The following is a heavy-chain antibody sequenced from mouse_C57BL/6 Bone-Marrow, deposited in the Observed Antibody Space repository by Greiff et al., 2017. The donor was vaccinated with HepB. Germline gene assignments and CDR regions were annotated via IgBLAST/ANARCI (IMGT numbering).Heavy chain of an antibody. CDR2: IWSGGST. CDR1: GFSLTSYG. Sequence: VKLMESGPGLVQPSQSLSITCTVSGFSLTSYGVHWVRQSPGKGLEWLGVIWSGGSTDYNAAFISRLSISKDNSKSQVFFKMNSLQADDTAIYYCARNYGYETLSAYWGQGTLVTVSA. J-gene: IGHJ3*01. D-gene: IGHD2-2*01. CDR3: ARNYGYETLSAY. V-gene: IGHV2-2*01.